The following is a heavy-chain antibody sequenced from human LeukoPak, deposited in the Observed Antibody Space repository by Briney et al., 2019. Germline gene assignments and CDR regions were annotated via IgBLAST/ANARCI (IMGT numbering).Heavy chain of an antibody. Sequence: SETLSLTCTVSGGSISSYYWSWIRQPAGKGLEWIGRIYTSGSTNYNLSLKSRVTMSVDTSKNQFSLKLSSVTAADTAVYYCARDSITMVRGVIISYYYGMDVWGQGTTVTVSS. CDR1: GGSISSYY. CDR2: IYTSGST. J-gene: IGHJ6*02. D-gene: IGHD3-10*01. CDR3: ARDSITMVRGVIISYYYGMDV. V-gene: IGHV4-4*07.